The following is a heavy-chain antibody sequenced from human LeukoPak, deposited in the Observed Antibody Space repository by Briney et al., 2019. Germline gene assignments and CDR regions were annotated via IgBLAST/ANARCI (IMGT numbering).Heavy chain of an antibody. Sequence: PGGPLRLSCAASGFTFSSYAMSWVRQAPGKGLGWVSAISGSGGSTYYADSVKGRLSISRDNSKNTLYLQMTSLRAEDTAVYYCAKVWGKYSRSWYDYWGQGTLVTVSS. V-gene: IGHV3-23*01. D-gene: IGHD6-13*01. J-gene: IGHJ4*02. CDR1: GFTFSSYA. CDR2: ISGSGGST. CDR3: AKVWGKYSRSWYDY.